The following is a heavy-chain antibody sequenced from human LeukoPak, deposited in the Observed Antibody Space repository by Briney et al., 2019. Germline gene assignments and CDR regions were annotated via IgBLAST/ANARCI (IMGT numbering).Heavy chain of an antibody. J-gene: IGHJ5*02. Sequence: SQTLSLTCTVSGGSISSGSYYWSWIRQPPGKGLEWIGYIYYSGSTNYNPSLKSRVTISVDTSKNQFSLKLSSVTAADTAVYYCARVGSGYYTYWFDPWGQGTLVTVSS. CDR3: ARVGSGYYTYWFDP. V-gene: IGHV4-61*01. CDR2: IYYSGST. D-gene: IGHD3-3*01. CDR1: GGSISSGSYY.